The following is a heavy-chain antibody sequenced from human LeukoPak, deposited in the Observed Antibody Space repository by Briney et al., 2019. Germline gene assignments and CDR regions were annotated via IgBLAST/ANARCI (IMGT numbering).Heavy chain of an antibody. Sequence: PSETLSLTCTVSGGSISSYYWSWIRQPPGKGLEWIGYIYYSGSTNYNPSLKSRVTISVDTSKNQFSLKLSSVTAADTAVYYCAAVRLFAFDIWGQGTMVTVSS. CDR3: AAVRLFAFDI. CDR2: IYYSGST. V-gene: IGHV4-59*01. CDR1: GGSISSYY. J-gene: IGHJ3*02. D-gene: IGHD3-10*02.